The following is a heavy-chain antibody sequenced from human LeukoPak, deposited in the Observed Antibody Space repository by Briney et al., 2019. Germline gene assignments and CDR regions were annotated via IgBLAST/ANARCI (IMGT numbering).Heavy chain of an antibody. CDR3: ARGVAAAGIFDY. J-gene: IGHJ4*02. D-gene: IGHD6-13*01. CDR2: ISYDGSNK. Sequence: GRSLRLSCAASGFTFSSYAMHWVRQAPGKGLEWVAVISYDGSNKYYADSVKGRFTISRDDSKNTLYLQMNSLRAEDTAVYYCARGVAAAGIFDYWGQGTLVTVSS. CDR1: GFTFSSYA. V-gene: IGHV3-30-3*01.